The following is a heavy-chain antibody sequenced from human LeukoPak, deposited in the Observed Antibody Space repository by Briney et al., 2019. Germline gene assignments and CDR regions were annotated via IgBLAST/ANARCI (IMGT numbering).Heavy chain of an antibody. CDR2: ISSSSSYI. D-gene: IGHD4-17*01. J-gene: IGHJ6*02. CDR3: ARVPVTTYYYYYGMDV. CDR1: GFTFSSYS. Sequence: AGGSLRLSCAASGFTFSSYSMNWVRQAPGKGLEWVSSISSSSSYIYYADSVKGRFTISRDNAKNSLYLQMNSLRAEDTAVYYCARVPVTTYYYYYGMDVWGQGTTVTVSS. V-gene: IGHV3-21*01.